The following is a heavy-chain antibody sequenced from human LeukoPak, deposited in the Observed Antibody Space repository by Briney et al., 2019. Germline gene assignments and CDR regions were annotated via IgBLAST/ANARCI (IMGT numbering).Heavy chain of an antibody. V-gene: IGHV3-30*14. CDR1: GFTFSSYA. CDR3: ARSRADFWRGHPGVAFDI. J-gene: IGHJ3*02. Sequence: GGSLRLSCAASGFTFSSYAMHWVRQAPGKGLEWVAVISYDGSNKYYADSVKGRFTISRDNSKNSLYVQMNSLRAEDTAVYYCARSRADFWRGHPGVAFDIWGQGTMVTVSS. D-gene: IGHD3-3*01. CDR2: ISYDGSNK.